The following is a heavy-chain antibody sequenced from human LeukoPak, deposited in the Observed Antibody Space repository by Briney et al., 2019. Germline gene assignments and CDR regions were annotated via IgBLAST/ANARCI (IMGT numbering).Heavy chain of an antibody. V-gene: IGHV3-53*05. J-gene: IGHJ4*02. D-gene: IGHD3-22*01. Sequence: GGSLRLSCAASGFTVSSNYMSWVRQAPGKGLEWVSVFYSGGSTYYADSVKGRFTISRDSSKNTLYLQMNSLRAEDTTVYYCAKSRVVNDFDSWGQGTLVTVSS. CDR1: GFTVSSNY. CDR2: FYSGGST. CDR3: AKSRVVNDFDS.